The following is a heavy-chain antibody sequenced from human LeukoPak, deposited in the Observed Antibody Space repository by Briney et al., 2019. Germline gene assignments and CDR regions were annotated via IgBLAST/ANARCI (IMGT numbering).Heavy chain of an antibody. CDR3: ARGYSGYDRYFDY. CDR1: GGSISSYY. D-gene: IGHD5-12*01. CDR2: IYYSGST. V-gene: IGHV4-59*08. J-gene: IGHJ4*02. Sequence: SETLSLTCTVSGGSISSYYWSWIRQPPGKGLERIGYIYYSGSTNYNPSLKSRVTISVDTSKNQFSLKLSSVTAADTAVYYCARGYSGYDRYFDYWGQGTLVTVSS.